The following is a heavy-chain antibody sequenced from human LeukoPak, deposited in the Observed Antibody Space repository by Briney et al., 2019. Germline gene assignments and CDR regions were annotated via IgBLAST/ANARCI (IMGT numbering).Heavy chain of an antibody. J-gene: IGHJ5*02. V-gene: IGHV3-30*02. Sequence: PGGSLRLSCAASGFTFSDYGMVWVRQAPGKGLEWVAFIRYDGSIKYYTDSVKDRFTISRDNSKNTLYLQMNSLRAEDTAVYYCAKVAPSARYCSGGSCYKQFDPWGQGTLVTVSS. CDR1: GFTFSDYG. CDR3: AKVAPSARYCSGGSCYKQFDP. CDR2: IRYDGSIK. D-gene: IGHD2-15*01.